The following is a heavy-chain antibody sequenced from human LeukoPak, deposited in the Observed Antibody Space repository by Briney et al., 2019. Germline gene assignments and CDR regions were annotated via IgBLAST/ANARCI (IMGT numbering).Heavy chain of an antibody. CDR3: ARDIIVVVPAAPKSYYYYYGMDV. Sequence: SETLSLTCAVYGGSFSGYYWSWIRQPPGKGLEWIGEINHSGSTNYNPSLKSRVTISVDTSKNQFSLKLSSVTAADTAVYYCARDIIVVVPAAPKSYYYYYGMDVWGQGTTVTVSS. J-gene: IGHJ6*02. CDR1: GGSFSGYY. V-gene: IGHV4-34*01. D-gene: IGHD2-2*01. CDR2: INHSGST.